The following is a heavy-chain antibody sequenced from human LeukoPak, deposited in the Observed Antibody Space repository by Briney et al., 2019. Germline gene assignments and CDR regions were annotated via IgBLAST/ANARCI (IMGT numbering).Heavy chain of an antibody. CDR2: VSGSGGST. CDR3: AKDPSVAGTAEYFHY. D-gene: IGHD6-19*01. CDR1: GFTFSSYA. V-gene: IGHV3-23*01. Sequence: GGSLRLSCAAPGFTFSSYALTWVRQAPGKGLEWVSAVSGSGGSTYYADSVKGRFTISRDNSKNTLYLQMNSLRGDDTAVYYCAKDPSVAGTAEYFHYWGQGTLVAVAS. J-gene: IGHJ1*01.